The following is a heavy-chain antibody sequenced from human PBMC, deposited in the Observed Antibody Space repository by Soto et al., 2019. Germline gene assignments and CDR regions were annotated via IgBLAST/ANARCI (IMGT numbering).Heavy chain of an antibody. CDR1: GYTFTSYD. D-gene: IGHD3-10*01. J-gene: IGHJ6*02. CDR2: MNPNSGNT. Sequence: GASVKVSCKASGYTFTSYDINWVRQATGQGLEWMGWMNPNSGNTGYAQKFQGRVTMTRNTSISTAYMELSSLRSEDTAVYYCARLWLRSYYGSSTRMDVWDQGTTVTVSS. CDR3: ARLWLRSYYGSSTRMDV. V-gene: IGHV1-8*01.